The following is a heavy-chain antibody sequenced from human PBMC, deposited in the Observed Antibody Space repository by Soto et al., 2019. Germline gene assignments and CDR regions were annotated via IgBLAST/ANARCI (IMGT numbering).Heavy chain of an antibody. Sequence: QVLLVESGGGVVQPGRSLRLSCAASGLTFSKYGMHWVRQAPGKGLEWVAAISYDGKKEYYADSVKGRFTICRDNSKNTLYPQMDALRIEDTALYYCGKDSDFYEILTGYSDHWGQGTPVTVS. J-gene: IGHJ5*02. D-gene: IGHD3-9*01. CDR1: GLTFSKYG. CDR3: GKDSDFYEILTGYSDH. V-gene: IGHV3-30*18. CDR2: ISYDGKKE.